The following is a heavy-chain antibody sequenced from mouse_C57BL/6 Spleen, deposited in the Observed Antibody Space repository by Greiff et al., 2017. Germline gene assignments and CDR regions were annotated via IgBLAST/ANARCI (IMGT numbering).Heavy chain of an antibody. V-gene: IGHV2-2*01. CDR1: GFSLTSYG. CDR2: IWSGGST. CDR3: ARNYYGSSYRYYAMDY. Sequence: VQLVESGPGLVQPSQSLSITCTVSGFSLTSYGVHWVRQSPGKGLEWLGVIWSGGSTDYNAAIISRLSISKDNSKSQVFFKMNSLQADDTAIYYCARNYYGSSYRYYAMDYWGQGTSVTVSS. J-gene: IGHJ4*01. D-gene: IGHD1-1*01.